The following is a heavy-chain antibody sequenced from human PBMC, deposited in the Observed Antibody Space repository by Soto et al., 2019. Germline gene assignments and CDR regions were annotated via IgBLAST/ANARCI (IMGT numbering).Heavy chain of an antibody. Sequence: SETLSLTCAVYGGSFSCHSWTWIRQSPGKGLEWIGDINHSGRVNYSPSLKSRVTISLDTSKNQFSLTLSAVTAADTAMYYCSTRAYDTNGYYRFDPWGQGTLVTVSS. CDR2: INHSGRV. CDR3: STRAYDTNGYYRFDP. V-gene: IGHV4-34*01. D-gene: IGHD3-22*01. CDR1: GGSFSCHS. J-gene: IGHJ5*01.